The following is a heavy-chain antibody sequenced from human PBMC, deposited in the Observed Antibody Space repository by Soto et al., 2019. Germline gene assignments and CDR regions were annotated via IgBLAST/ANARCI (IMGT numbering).Heavy chain of an antibody. CDR2: ITGSGGST. D-gene: IGHD6-6*01. CDR3: AREYRTSSQFDY. J-gene: IGHJ4*02. Sequence: GVLRLSCAASGFTSGTYAMSWVRQAPGKGLEWVSGITGSGGSTDYADSVKGRFTISRDTSRNTLYLQMSRLSVDDTAIYYCAREYRTSSQFDYWGQGTLVTVSS. V-gene: IGHV3-23*01. CDR1: GFTSGTYA.